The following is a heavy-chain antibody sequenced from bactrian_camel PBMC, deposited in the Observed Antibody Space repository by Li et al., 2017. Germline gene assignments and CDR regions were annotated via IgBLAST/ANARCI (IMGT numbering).Heavy chain of an antibody. J-gene: IGHJ4*01. CDR2: FASGGST. V-gene: IGHV3S55*01. D-gene: IGHD3*01. CDR1: GVTFDGYAT. CDR3: AVGMNDFPY. Sequence: LVESGGGSVQAGETLTLSCTSSGVTFDGYATMGWYRQAPGKEREEVASFASGGSTRYADSVKGRFTISQDNAKNTLFLQMDSLHSEDTALYYCAVGMNDFPYWGQGTQVTVS.